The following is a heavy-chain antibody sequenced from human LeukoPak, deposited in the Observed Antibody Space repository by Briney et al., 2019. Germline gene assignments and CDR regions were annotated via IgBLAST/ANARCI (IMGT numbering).Heavy chain of an antibody. V-gene: IGHV1-69*01. CDR1: GYTFTSYG. Sequence: GASVTVSCKASGYTFTSYGISWVRPAPGQGLEWMGGIIPIFGTANYAQKFQGRVTITADESTSTAYMELSSLRSEDTAVYYCARDRAVGATRYWGQGTLVTVSS. CDR2: IIPIFGTA. J-gene: IGHJ4*02. CDR3: ARDRAVGATRY. D-gene: IGHD1-26*01.